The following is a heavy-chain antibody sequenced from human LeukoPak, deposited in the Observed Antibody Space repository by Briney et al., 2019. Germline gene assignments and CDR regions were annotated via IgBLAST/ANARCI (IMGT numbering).Heavy chain of an antibody. D-gene: IGHD6-19*01. V-gene: IGHV1-18*01. J-gene: IGHJ6*02. CDR3: ARDRGLAVYGMDV. Sequence: GASVKVSCKASGYTFTSYGIGWVRQAPGQGLEWMGWISAYNGNTNYAQNLQGSVTMATDTTTSTAYMELRSLRSDDTAVYYCARDRGLAVYGMDVWGQGTTVTVSS. CDR1: GYTFTSYG. CDR2: ISAYNGNT.